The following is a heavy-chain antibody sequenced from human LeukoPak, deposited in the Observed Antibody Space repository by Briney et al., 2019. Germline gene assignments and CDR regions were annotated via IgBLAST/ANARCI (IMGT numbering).Heavy chain of an antibody. D-gene: IGHD6-6*01. Sequence: GGSLRLSCTASGFTFSDYWMTWVRQAPGRGPEWVANIKQDGSQRYYVDSVRGRFTISRDNAKNSLFLQMNGLRAEDTAVYYCARRGGSSSRRSPIDYWGQGTLVTVSS. CDR1: GFTFSDYW. J-gene: IGHJ4*02. CDR3: ARRGGSSSRRSPIDY. V-gene: IGHV3-7*01. CDR2: IKQDGSQR.